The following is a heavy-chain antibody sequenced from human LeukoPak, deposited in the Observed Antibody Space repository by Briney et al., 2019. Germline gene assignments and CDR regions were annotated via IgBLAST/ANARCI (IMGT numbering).Heavy chain of an antibody. CDR3: ARGIVGATDLDY. V-gene: IGHV1-2*06. Sequence: ASVKVSCKASGYTFTSYGMSWVRQAPGQGLEWMGRINPDSGGTNYAQKLQDRVTMTRDTAITTAYMELSSLRSDDTAVYYCARGIVGATDLDYWGQGTLVTVSS. D-gene: IGHD1-26*01. CDR1: GYTFTSYG. J-gene: IGHJ4*02. CDR2: INPDSGGT.